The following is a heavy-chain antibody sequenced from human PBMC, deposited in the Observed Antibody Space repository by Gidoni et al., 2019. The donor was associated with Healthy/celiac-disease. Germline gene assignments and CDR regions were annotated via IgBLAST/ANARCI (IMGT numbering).Heavy chain of an antibody. J-gene: IGHJ6*02. D-gene: IGHD2-2*02. CDR3: ARDKMGYCSSTSCYSPSYYYYGMDV. CDR1: GFTVSSTY. CDR2: SYSVGST. V-gene: IGHV3-53*01. Sequence: EVQLVESGGGLIQPGGSLRLSCAASGFTVSSTYMSWVRTAPGKGREWVSVSYSVGSTYYADSVKGRFTISRDNSKNTLYLQMNSLRAEDTAVYYCARDKMGYCSSTSCYSPSYYYYGMDVWGQGTTVTVSS.